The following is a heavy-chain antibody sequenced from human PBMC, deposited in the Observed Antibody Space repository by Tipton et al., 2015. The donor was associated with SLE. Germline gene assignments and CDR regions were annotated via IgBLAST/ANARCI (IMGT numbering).Heavy chain of an antibody. CDR3: ARGGYYYYGSGSYYKDAKLNWFDP. D-gene: IGHD3-10*01. CDR1: GGSFSGYY. J-gene: IGHJ5*02. V-gene: IGHV4-34*01. CDR2: INHSGST. Sequence: TLSLTCAVYGGSFSGYYWSWIRQPPGKGLEWIGEINHSGSTNYNPSLKSRVTISVDTSKNQFSLKLSSVTAADTAVYYCARGGYYYYGSGSYYKDAKLNWFDPWGQGTLVTVSS.